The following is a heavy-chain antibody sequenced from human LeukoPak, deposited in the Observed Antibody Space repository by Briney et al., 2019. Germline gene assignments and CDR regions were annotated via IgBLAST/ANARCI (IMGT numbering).Heavy chain of an antibody. Sequence: SETLSLTCTVSGGSISSYYWSWIRQPPGKGLEWIAYIYYSGSTNYNPSLKSRVTISVDTSKNQFSLKLSSVTAADTAVYYCARDRCSSTSCSYFDYWGQGTLVTVSS. V-gene: IGHV4-59*01. CDR2: IYYSGST. CDR1: GGSISSYY. CDR3: ARDRCSSTSCSYFDY. J-gene: IGHJ4*02. D-gene: IGHD2-2*01.